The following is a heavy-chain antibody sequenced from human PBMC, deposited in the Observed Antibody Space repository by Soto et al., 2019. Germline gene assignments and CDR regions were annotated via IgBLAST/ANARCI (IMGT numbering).Heavy chain of an antibody. CDR3: ARQMFRDSTSSRYYGMDV. Sequence: GESLKISCKGSGYSFTSYWIGWVRQMPGKGLEWKGIIYPGDSETRYSPSFQGQVTISADKSITTAYLQWSSLKASDTAMYYCARQMFRDSTSSRYYGMDVWGQGTTVTVSS. CDR2: IYPGDSET. J-gene: IGHJ6*02. D-gene: IGHD6-6*01. CDR1: GYSFTSYW. V-gene: IGHV5-51*01.